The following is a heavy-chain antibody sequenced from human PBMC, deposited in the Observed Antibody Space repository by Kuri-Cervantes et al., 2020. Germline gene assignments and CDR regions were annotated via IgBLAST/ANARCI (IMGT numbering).Heavy chain of an antibody. J-gene: IGHJ4*02. CDR2: IYWDDDK. Sequence: SGPTLVKPTQTLTLTCTFSGFSLSTSGVGVGWIRQPPGKALEWLALIYWDDDKRYSPSLKSRLTITKDTSKNQVVLTMTNMDPVDTATYYCALTTRSPYKPAFDYWGQGTLVTVSS. V-gene: IGHV2-5*02. D-gene: IGHD1-14*01. CDR1: GFSLSTSGVG. CDR3: ALTTRSPYKPAFDY.